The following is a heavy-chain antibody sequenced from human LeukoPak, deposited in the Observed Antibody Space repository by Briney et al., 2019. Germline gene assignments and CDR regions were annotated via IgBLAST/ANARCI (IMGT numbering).Heavy chain of an antibody. V-gene: IGHV1-2*02. D-gene: IGHD6-13*01. CDR2: INPHSGGT. J-gene: IGHJ4*02. CDR3: ARVRYNITWYSFDY. Sequence: ASVKVSCKTSGYTFTDYYLHWVRQAPGKGLEWLGWINPHSGGTNYAQNLQGRVSMTRDTSISTAYMELSRLRSDDTAVFYCARVRYNITWYSFDYWGQGTLVTVSS. CDR1: GYTFTDYY.